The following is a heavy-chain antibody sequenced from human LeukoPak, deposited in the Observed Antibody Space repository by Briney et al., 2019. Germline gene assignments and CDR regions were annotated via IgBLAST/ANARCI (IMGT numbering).Heavy chain of an antibody. CDR1: GGSISSYY. D-gene: IGHD6-19*01. CDR3: TRHPTHSSGWINASDI. CDR2: IYYSGST. Sequence: PSETLSLTCTVSGGSISSYYWSWIRQPPGKGLEWIGYIYYSGSTNYNPSLKSRVTISVDTSKNQFSLKLSSVTAADTAAYYCTRHPTHSSGWINASDIWGQGTMVTVSS. V-gene: IGHV4-59*08. J-gene: IGHJ3*02.